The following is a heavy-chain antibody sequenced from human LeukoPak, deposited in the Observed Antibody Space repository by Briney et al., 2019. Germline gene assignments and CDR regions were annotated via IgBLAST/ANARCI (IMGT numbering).Heavy chain of an antibody. CDR2: SDPEDGER. CDR1: GKTLSDLS. CDR3: ARGFGVSSPPFDY. V-gene: IGHV1-24*01. D-gene: IGHD2-8*01. Sequence: ASVKVSCKVSGKTLSDLSIHWLRQPPGKGLEWLGGSDPEDGERIYAQMFQGRVTMTEDTSIDTAYMELSSLKASDTAMYYCARGFGVSSPPFDYWGQGTLVTVSS. J-gene: IGHJ4*02.